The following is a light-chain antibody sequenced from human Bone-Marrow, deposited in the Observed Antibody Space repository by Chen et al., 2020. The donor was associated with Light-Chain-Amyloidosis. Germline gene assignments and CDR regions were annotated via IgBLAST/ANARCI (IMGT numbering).Light chain of an antibody. CDR2: RDT. CDR3: QSADSSGTYEVI. CDR1: DLPTKY. J-gene: IGLJ2*01. Sequence: SYELTQPPSVSVSPGQTARITCSGDDLPTKYAYWYQQKPGQAPVLVSHRDTERPSGISERFSGSSSETTATLTISGFQAEGEAAYHCQSADSSGTYEVIFGGGTKLTVL. V-gene: IGLV3-25*03.